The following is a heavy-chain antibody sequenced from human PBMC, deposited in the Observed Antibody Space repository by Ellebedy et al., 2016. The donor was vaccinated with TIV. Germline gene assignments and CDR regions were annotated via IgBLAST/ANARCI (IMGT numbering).Heavy chain of an antibody. Sequence: GESLKISCAASGFTFSSYAMSWVRQAPGKGLEWVSVIHSGGSTYYADSVKGRFTISRDRSKNTLWLQMNTLRIDDTALYYCAGGRAPAVDYWGQGTLVTVSS. D-gene: IGHD6-13*01. CDR2: IHSGGST. V-gene: IGHV3-53*01. CDR3: AGGRAPAVDY. J-gene: IGHJ4*02. CDR1: GFTFSSYA.